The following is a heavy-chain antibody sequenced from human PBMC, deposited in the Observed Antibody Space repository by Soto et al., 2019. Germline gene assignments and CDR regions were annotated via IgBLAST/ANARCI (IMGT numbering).Heavy chain of an antibody. D-gene: IGHD6-6*01. Sequence: PGGSLRLSCTASGFTFSRHAMTWVRQAPGKGLEWVSGLSDSGGSIYYADSVKGRFIISRDNSMNTLYLQMNTLRAEDTAVYYCAKVSSSSYAGFFDLWGQGTLVTVSS. V-gene: IGHV3-23*01. CDR1: GFTFSRHA. CDR3: AKVSSSSYAGFFDL. J-gene: IGHJ4*02. CDR2: LSDSGGSI.